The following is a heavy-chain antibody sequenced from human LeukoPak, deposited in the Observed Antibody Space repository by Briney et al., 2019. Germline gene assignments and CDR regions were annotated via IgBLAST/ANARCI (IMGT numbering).Heavy chain of an antibody. D-gene: IGHD6-19*01. V-gene: IGHV4-39*01. J-gene: IGHJ4*02. CDR2: IYYSGST. Sequence: PSETLSLTCTVSGGSISSSSYYWGWIRQPPGKGLEWIGSIYYSGSTYYNPSLKSRVTISVDTSKNQFSLKLSSVTAADTAVYYCASRQSQWLVQYYVDYWGQGTLVTVSS. CDR1: GGSISSSSYY. CDR3: ASRQSQWLVQYYVDY.